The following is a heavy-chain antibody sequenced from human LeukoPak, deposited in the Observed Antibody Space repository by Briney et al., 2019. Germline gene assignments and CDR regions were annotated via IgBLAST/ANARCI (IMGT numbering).Heavy chain of an antibody. CDR1: GASISSSF. CDR2: IYYTGST. Sequence: SETLSLTCTVSGASISSSFWTWIRQSPGKGLEWLAYIYYTGSTNLNPSLKSRLTISVDTSKNQFSLKLSSVTAADTAVYYCARDGYSSGPDYWGQGTLVTVSS. D-gene: IGHD6-19*01. CDR3: ARDGYSSGPDY. J-gene: IGHJ4*02. V-gene: IGHV4-59*12.